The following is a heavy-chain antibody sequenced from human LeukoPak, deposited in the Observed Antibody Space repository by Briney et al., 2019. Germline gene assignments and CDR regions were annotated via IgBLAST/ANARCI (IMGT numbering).Heavy chain of an antibody. V-gene: IGHV1-69*05. J-gene: IGHJ4*02. CDR1: RGTFSSYA. D-gene: IGHD1-20*01. CDR3: ARDLLTGTAGY. CDR2: IIPIFGTA. Sequence: SVKVSCKASRGTFSSYAISWVRQAPGQGLEWMGRIIPIFGTANCAQKFQGRVTITTDESTSTAYMELSSLRSEDTAVYYCARDLLTGTAGYWGQGTLVTVSS.